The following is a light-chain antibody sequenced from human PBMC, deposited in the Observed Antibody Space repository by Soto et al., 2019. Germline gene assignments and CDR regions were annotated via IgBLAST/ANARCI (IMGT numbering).Light chain of an antibody. Sequence: EIVLTQSPDTLSLSPGESATLSCRASQTISSTYLTWYQQRPGQAPSLLIYATSTRSTDIPDRFSGSGSGTDFTLTISGLEPEDFAMYYCQLYGSSPLFGPGTKVDIK. CDR1: QTISSTY. V-gene: IGKV3-20*01. CDR3: QLYGSSPL. J-gene: IGKJ3*01. CDR2: ATS.